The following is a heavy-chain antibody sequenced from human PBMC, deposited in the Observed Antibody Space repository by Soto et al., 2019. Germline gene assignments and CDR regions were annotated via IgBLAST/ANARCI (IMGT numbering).Heavy chain of an antibody. CDR1: GFTFSSYW. J-gene: IGHJ4*02. CDR2: INYDGRRT. Sequence: VSLRLSCAASGFTFSSYWMHWVRQAPGKGLEWVTRINYDGRRTSYEDSVKGRFTISRDNAKKKLYLQMNSLRDDDTAIYYCPRRNRPSSLSDYWGQGNLVTVSS. CDR3: PRRNRPSSLSDY. V-gene: IGHV3-74*01.